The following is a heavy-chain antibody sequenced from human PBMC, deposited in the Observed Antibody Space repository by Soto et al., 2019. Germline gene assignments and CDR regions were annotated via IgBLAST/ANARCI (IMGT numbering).Heavy chain of an antibody. V-gene: IGHV4-31*03. CDR2: IYYSGST. CDR1: GGSISSGGYY. Sequence: PSETLSLTCTVSGGSISSGGYYWSWIRQHPGKGLEWIGYIYYSGSTYYNPSLKSRVTISVDTSKNQFSLKLSSVTAADTAVYYCARRAVVAVTGSLDNWLDPWGQGILVTVSS. J-gene: IGHJ5*02. D-gene: IGHD2-21*01. CDR3: ARRAVVAVTGSLDNWLDP.